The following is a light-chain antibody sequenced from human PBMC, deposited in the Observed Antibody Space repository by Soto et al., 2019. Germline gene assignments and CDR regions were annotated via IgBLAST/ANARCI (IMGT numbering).Light chain of an antibody. CDR3: QQANSFPWT. J-gene: IGKJ1*01. Sequence: DIQMTQSPSSVSASVGDRVTIICRASQDISGWLAWFQQKPGKAPNLLIYAASILQSGVPSRFSGSGSGTDFTLTITYLQPEDFATYYCQQANSFPWTFGQGTKVEL. CDR1: QDISGW. CDR2: AAS. V-gene: IGKV1D-12*01.